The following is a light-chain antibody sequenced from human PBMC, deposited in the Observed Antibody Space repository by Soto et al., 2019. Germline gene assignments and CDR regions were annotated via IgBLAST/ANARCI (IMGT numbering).Light chain of an antibody. CDR1: SGHSNYA. Sequence: QLVLTQSPSASASLGASVKLTCTLSSGHSNYAIAWHQQQPEKGPRYLMKLNSDGSHSKGDGIPDRFSGSSSGAERYLTISSLQSVDEADYYCQTWGTGIVVFGGGTKLTVL. J-gene: IGLJ2*01. V-gene: IGLV4-69*01. CDR2: LNSDGSH. CDR3: QTWGTGIVV.